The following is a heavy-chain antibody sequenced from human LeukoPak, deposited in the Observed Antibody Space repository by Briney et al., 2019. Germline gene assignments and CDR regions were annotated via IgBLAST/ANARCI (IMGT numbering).Heavy chain of an antibody. J-gene: IGHJ4*02. CDR1: GFTFSSYG. V-gene: IGHV3-33*06. CDR2: IWYDGSNK. Sequence: PGRSLRLSCAASGFTFSSYGMHWVRQAPGKGLEWVAVIWYDGSNKYYADSVKGRFTISRDNSKNTLYLQMNSLRAEDTAVYYCAKDTYYDFWSGSLFDYWGQGTLVTVSS. D-gene: IGHD3-3*01. CDR3: AKDTYYDFWSGSLFDY.